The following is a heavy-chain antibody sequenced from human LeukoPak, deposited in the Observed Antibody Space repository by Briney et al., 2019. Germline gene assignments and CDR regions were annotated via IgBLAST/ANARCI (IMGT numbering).Heavy chain of an antibody. J-gene: IGHJ4*02. CDR1: GFTFSNSL. Sequence: QPGGSLRLSCAASGFTFSNSLMHWVRQVPGKRLVWVARIDTDGSTTHYADSVKGRFTISRDNAKNTLYLQMNSLRAEDTAVYYCARDRDGYNYWGPGTLVTVSS. D-gene: IGHD5-24*01. CDR3: ARDRDGYNY. CDR2: IDTDGSTT. V-gene: IGHV3-74*01.